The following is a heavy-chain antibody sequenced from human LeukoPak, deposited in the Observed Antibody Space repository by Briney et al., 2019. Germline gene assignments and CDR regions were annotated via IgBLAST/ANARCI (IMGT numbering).Heavy chain of an antibody. D-gene: IGHD2-2*01. CDR3: ARDSVAPAVHYYFDC. Sequence: PGGSLRLSCAASGFTFSSYAMHWVRQAPGKGLEWVAVISSDGSNKYYADSVKGRFTISRDNSKNTLYLQMNSLRAEDTAVYYCARDSVAPAVHYYFDCWGQGTLVTVSS. V-gene: IGHV3-30*04. CDR2: ISSDGSNK. J-gene: IGHJ4*02. CDR1: GFTFSSYA.